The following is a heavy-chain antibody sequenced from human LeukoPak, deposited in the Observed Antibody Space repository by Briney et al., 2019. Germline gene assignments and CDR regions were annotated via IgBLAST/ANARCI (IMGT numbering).Heavy chain of an antibody. CDR1: GFTFSSYG. CDR2: ISGSGGST. D-gene: IGHD3-9*01. CDR3: AGPGDYDILTGYYRGEYYFDY. J-gene: IGHJ4*02. Sequence: GGSLRLSCAASGFTFSSYGMSWVRQAPGKGLEWVSAISGSGGSTYYADSVKGLFTISRDTSTNTLYRQRNSLRAEDTVVYYCAGPGDYDILTGYYRGEYYFDYWGQGTLVTVSS. V-gene: IGHV3-23*01.